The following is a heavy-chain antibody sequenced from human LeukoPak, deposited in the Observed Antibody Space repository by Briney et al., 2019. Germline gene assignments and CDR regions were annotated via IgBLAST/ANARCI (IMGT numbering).Heavy chain of an antibody. CDR3: ARAGRVLWFGELYAFDI. CDR1: GYTFTGYY. CDR2: INPNSGGT. V-gene: IGHV1-2*02. Sequence: ASVKVSCKASGYTFTGYYMHRVRQAPGQGLEWMGWINPNSGGTNYAQKFQGRVTMTRDTSLSTAYMELSRLRSDDPAVYYCARAGRVLWFGELYAFDIWGPGTMVTVSS. D-gene: IGHD3-10*01. J-gene: IGHJ3*02.